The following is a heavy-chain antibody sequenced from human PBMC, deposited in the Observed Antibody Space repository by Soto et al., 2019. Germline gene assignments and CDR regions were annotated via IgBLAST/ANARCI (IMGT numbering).Heavy chain of an antibody. CDR2: IRSKAYGGTT. CDR1: GFTFGDYA. D-gene: IGHD3-3*01. V-gene: IGHV3-49*03. CDR3: TRASLRFLEWLPRGYFDY. Sequence: GGSLRLSCTASGFTFGDYAMSWFRQAPGKGLEWVGFIRSKAYGGTTEYAASVKGRLTISRDDSKSIAYLQMNSLKTEDTAVYYCTRASLRFLEWLPRGYFDYWGQGTLVAVSS. J-gene: IGHJ4*02.